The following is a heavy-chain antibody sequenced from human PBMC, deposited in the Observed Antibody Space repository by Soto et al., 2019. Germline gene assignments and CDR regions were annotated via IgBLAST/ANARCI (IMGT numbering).Heavy chain of an antibody. CDR1: GFTVSSYA. V-gene: IGHV3-23*01. CDR3: AKRLVPAATHYYYGMDV. CDR2: ISGSGGST. J-gene: IGHJ6*02. Sequence: GGSLRLSCAASGFTVSSYAMSWVRQAPGKGLEWVSAISGSGGSTYYADSVKGRFTISRDNSKNTLYLQMNSLRAEDTAVYYCAKRLVPAATHYYYGMDVWGQGTTVTVSS. D-gene: IGHD2-2*01.